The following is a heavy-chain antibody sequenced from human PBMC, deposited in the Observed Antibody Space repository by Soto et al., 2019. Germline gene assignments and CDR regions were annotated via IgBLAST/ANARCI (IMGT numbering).Heavy chain of an antibody. Sequence: SETLSLTCAVNSGSFTSYYWTWIRQAPGKGLEWIGEINHSGSTNYNPSLKSRVTISVDTSRNQFSLKVNTVTAADTGVYYCARVRGGYYYGVDVWGQGTTVTVSS. J-gene: IGHJ6*02. CDR3: ARVRGGYYYGVDV. V-gene: IGHV4-34*01. CDR2: INHSGST. CDR1: SGSFTSYY.